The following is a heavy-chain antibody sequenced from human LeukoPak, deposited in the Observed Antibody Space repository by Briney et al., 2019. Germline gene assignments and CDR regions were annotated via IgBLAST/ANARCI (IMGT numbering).Heavy chain of an antibody. CDR2: INDDGSTA. J-gene: IGHJ4*02. Sequence: PGGPLRLSCAVSGFTLSNYAMTWVRQAPGKGLEWVSDINDDGSTAFYADSVKGRFTISRDNSKNTLYLQMHILRADDTAVYYCAKKLGSSPGDFFDFWGQGTLVTVSS. CDR3: AKKLGSSPGDFFDF. CDR1: GFTLSNYA. D-gene: IGHD6-6*01. V-gene: IGHV3-23*01.